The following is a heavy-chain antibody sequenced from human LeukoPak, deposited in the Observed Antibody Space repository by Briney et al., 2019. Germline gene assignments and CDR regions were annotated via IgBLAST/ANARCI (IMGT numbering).Heavy chain of an antibody. Sequence: GGSLRLSCAASGFTFSSYWMSWVRQAPGKGLEWVANIKQDGSEKYYVDSVKGRFTISRDNAKNSLYLQMNSLRAEDTAVYYCARDQASGSYYLGDAFDIWGQGTMVTVSS. CDR1: GFTFSSYW. D-gene: IGHD1-26*01. J-gene: IGHJ3*02. CDR2: IKQDGSEK. V-gene: IGHV3-7*03. CDR3: ARDQASGSYYLGDAFDI.